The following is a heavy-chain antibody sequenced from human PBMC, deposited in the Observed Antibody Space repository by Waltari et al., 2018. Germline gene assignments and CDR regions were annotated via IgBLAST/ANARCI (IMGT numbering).Heavy chain of an antibody. CDR2: IYHSGST. Sequence: QVQLQESGPGLVKPSETLSLTCAVSGYSISSGYYWGWIRQPPGKGLEWIGSIYHSGSTYYNPSLKSRVTISVDPSKNQFSLKLSSVTAADTAVYYCARDGYCGGDCYHGWFDPWGQGTLVTVSS. D-gene: IGHD2-21*01. CDR3: ARDGYCGGDCYHGWFDP. CDR1: GYSISSGYY. J-gene: IGHJ5*02. V-gene: IGHV4-38-2*02.